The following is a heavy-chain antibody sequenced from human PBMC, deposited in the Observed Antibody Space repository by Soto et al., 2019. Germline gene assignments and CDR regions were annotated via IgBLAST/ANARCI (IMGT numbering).Heavy chain of an antibody. V-gene: IGHV3-21*01. CDR1: GFTFSSYT. D-gene: IGHD3-10*01. CDR3: ARVVGSNYLDS. J-gene: IGHJ4*02. Sequence: GGSLRLSCAASGFTFSSYTMNWVRQAPGKGLEWVSSISSSSYYIYYADSVKGRFTISRDNAKNSLYLQMNSLRAEDTAVYYCARVVGSNYLDSWGQGTLVTVSS. CDR2: ISSSSYYI.